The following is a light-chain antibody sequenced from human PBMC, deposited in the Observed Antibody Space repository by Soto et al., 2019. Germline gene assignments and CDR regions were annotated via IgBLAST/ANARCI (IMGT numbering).Light chain of an antibody. J-gene: IGKJ3*01. CDR2: DAS. CDR3: QRYDNLPPFT. CDR1: QDISNY. V-gene: IGKV1-33*01. Sequence: DIQMTQSPSSLSASVGDRVTITCQASQDISNYLNWYQQKPGKAPKLLIYDASNLETGVPSRFSGSGSGTDFTFTISSLQTEDIATYYCQRYDNLPPFTFGPGTKVDIK.